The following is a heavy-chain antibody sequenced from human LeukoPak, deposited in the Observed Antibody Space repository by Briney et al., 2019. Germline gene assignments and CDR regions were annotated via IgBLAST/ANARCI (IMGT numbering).Heavy chain of an antibody. J-gene: IGHJ4*02. V-gene: IGHV3-11*04. D-gene: IGHD3-22*01. Sequence: GGSLRLSCAASGFTFSDYYMSWIRQAPGKGLEWVSYISSSGSTIYYADSVKGRFTISRDNAKNSLYLQMNSLRAEDTAVYYRARGEKYYYDSSGYFDYWGQGTLVTVSS. CDR3: ARGEKYYYDSSGYFDY. CDR2: ISSSGSTI. CDR1: GFTFSDYY.